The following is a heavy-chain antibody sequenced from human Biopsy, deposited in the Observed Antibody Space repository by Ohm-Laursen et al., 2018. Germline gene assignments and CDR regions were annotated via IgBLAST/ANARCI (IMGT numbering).Heavy chain of an antibody. V-gene: IGHV3-66*01. Sequence: SLRLSCTASGFSISINYMSWVRQAPGKGLEWISVSNSGGSTYYADSVKDRFNISRDNSNNAVFLQMNSLRADDTAVYYCARGRGGLAPLDDWGPGTLVTVSS. CDR2: SNSGGST. CDR3: ARGRGGLAPLDD. CDR1: GFSISINY. J-gene: IGHJ4*02.